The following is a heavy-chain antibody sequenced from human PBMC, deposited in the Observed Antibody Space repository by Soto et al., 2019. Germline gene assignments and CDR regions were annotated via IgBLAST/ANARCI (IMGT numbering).Heavy chain of an antibody. CDR2: IYPGDSDS. Sequence: GESLKISCKGSGFTFTSYWIAWVRQMPGKGLELMGIIYPGDSDSSYSPSFQGQVTISADKSINTAYLHWSSLKASDTAIYYCAKHEGYCSTTTCSNFDYWGQGTLVTVSS. D-gene: IGHD2-2*01. V-gene: IGHV5-51*01. CDR3: AKHEGYCSTTTCSNFDY. CDR1: GFTFTSYW. J-gene: IGHJ4*02.